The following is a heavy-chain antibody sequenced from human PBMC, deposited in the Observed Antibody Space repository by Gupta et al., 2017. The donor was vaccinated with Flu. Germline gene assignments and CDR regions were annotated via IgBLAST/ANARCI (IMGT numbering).Heavy chain of an antibody. CDR1: GYSFTSSW. CDR3: ARHFGAMVRGGMDV. J-gene: IGHJ6*02. D-gene: IGHD3-10*01. V-gene: IGHV5-10-1*01. CDR2: IDPSDSYT. Sequence: DVQLVQSGAEVKKPGESLRFSCKGSGYSFTSSWISWVRQMPGKGLEWMGRIDPSDSYTNYSPSFQGYVTISADKSISTAYLQWSSLKASDTAMYYCARHFGAMVRGGMDVWGQGTTVTGAS.